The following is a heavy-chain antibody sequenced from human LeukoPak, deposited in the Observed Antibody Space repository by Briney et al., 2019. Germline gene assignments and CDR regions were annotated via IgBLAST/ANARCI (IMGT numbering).Heavy chain of an antibody. V-gene: IGHV4-39*07. CDR3: ARASFDYHGSGSVFSRYYYYYGMDV. D-gene: IGHD3-10*01. CDR1: GGSISSSNYY. J-gene: IGHJ6*02. CDR2: IYYSGST. Sequence: PSETLSLTCTVSGGSISSSNYYWGWIRQPPGKGLEWIGTIYYSGSTCFNPSLKSRVSMSVDTSKNQFFLKVRSVTAADTAVYYCARASFDYHGSGSVFSRYYYYYGMDVWGQGTTVTVSS.